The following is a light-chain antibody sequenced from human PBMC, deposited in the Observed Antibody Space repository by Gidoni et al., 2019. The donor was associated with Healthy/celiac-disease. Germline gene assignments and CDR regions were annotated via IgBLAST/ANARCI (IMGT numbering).Light chain of an antibody. CDR1: QSVSSY. CDR3: QQRSNWPLT. CDR2: DAS. V-gene: IGKV3-11*01. Sequence: EIVFTQSPATLSLSPGERATLPCRASQSVSSYLAWYQQKPGQAPRLLIYDASNRATGIPARFSGSGSGTDFTLTISSLEPEDFAVYYCQQRSNWPLTFXGXTKVEIK. J-gene: IGKJ4*01.